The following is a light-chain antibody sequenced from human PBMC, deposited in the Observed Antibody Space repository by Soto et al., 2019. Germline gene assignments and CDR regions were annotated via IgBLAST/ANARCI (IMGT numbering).Light chain of an antibody. CDR2: STN. CDR1: SGSVSASNY. J-gene: IGLJ2*01. CDR3: VLYMCSGISV. Sequence: QTVVTQEPSFSVSPGGTVTLTCGLSSGSVSASNYPSWYQQTPGQAPRTLIYSTNTRSSGVPDRLSGSILGNKAALSITGAQADDESDYYCVLYMCSGISVFGGGTKLTVL. V-gene: IGLV8-61*01.